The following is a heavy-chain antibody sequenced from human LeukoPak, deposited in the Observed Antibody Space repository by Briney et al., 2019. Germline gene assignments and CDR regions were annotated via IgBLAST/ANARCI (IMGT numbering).Heavy chain of an antibody. V-gene: IGHV4-59*08. Sequence: SETLSLTCTVSGGSISSYYWSWIRQPPGKGLEWIGYIYYSGSTNYNPSLKSRVTISVDTSKNQLSLKLSSVTAADTAVYYCARLAHYDSSGYSLYYFDYWGQGTLVTVSS. CDR2: IYYSGST. CDR1: GGSISSYY. J-gene: IGHJ4*02. D-gene: IGHD3-22*01. CDR3: ARLAHYDSSGYSLYYFDY.